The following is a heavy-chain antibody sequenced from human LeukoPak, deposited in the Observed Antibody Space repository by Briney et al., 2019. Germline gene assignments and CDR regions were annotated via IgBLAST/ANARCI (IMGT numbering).Heavy chain of an antibody. CDR2: ISWDGTT. CDR3: VKDLSYETSGSFSDY. CDR1: GFTFEDYT. J-gene: IGHJ4*02. D-gene: IGHD3-22*01. V-gene: IGHV3-43*01. Sequence: GGSLRLSCAASGFTFEDYTMHWVRQAPGKTLEWVSLISWDGTTYYTDSVKGRFTISRDSSKDSLYLQMDALRSEDTAFYYCVKDLSYETSGSFSDYWGQGTLVTVS.